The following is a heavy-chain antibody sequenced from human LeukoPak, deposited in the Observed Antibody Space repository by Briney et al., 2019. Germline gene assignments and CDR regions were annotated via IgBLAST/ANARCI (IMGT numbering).Heavy chain of an antibody. J-gene: IGHJ4*02. Sequence: ASEKVSCKASGYTFTGYYMHWVRQAPGQGLEWMGWINPNSGGTNYAQKFQGRVTMTRDTSISTAYMELSRLRSDDTAVYYCARDCSGGSCYRGLDYWGQGTLVTVSS. CDR3: ARDCSGGSCYRGLDY. CDR1: GYTFTGYY. V-gene: IGHV1-2*02. CDR2: INPNSGGT. D-gene: IGHD2-15*01.